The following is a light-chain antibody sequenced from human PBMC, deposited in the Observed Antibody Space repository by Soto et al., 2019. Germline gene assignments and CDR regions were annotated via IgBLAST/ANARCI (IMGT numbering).Light chain of an antibody. CDR3: CSYAGTYIGYV. CDR1: SSDVGGYNY. CDR2: DVT. J-gene: IGLJ1*01. V-gene: IGLV2-11*01. Sequence: QSVLTQPRAVSGSPGQSVTISCTGTSSDVGGYNYVSWYQQYPGKAPKLMIYDVTKRPSGVPDRFSGSKSGNTASLSISGLRAEDEADYYCCSYAGTYIGYVFGSGTKVTVL.